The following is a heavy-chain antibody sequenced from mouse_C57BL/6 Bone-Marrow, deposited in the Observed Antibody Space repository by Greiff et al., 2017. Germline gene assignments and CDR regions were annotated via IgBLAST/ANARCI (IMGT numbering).Heavy chain of an antibody. CDR1: GYTFTSYW. J-gene: IGHJ3*01. Sequence: VQLQQPGAELVMPGASVQLSCKASGYTFTSYWMHWVKQRPGQGLEWIGEIDPSDSYSNYNQKLKGKSTLTVDKTSTTAYMQLSSLTSDDSAVYYCARDATIGAPAWFAYWGQGTLVTVSA. CDR3: ARDATIGAPAWFAY. V-gene: IGHV1-69*01. D-gene: IGHD1-1*01. CDR2: IDPSDSYS.